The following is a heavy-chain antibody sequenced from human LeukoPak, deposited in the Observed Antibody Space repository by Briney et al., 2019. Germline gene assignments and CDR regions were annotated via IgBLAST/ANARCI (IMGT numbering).Heavy chain of an antibody. D-gene: IGHD6-6*01. V-gene: IGHV1-69*13. CDR1: GGTFSSYA. Sequence: ASVKVSCKASGGTFSSYAISWVRQAPGQGLEWMGGIIPIFGTANYAQKFQGRVTITADESTSTAYMELSSLRSEDTAVYYCARGGFSIAARVDYWGQGTLVTVSS. CDR2: IIPIFGTA. J-gene: IGHJ4*02. CDR3: ARGGFSIAARVDY.